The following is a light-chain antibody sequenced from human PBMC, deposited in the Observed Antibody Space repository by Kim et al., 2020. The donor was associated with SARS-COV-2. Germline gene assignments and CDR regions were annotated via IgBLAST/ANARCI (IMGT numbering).Light chain of an antibody. Sequence: LGLGHTDRFTCGGNNIGSENVHWYKQKPGQAPVLVIYSDPNRPTRIPYRCSGSNTGNMATLTVTRAQAGDEADYYCQVWDSSTGVFGGGTQLTVL. V-gene: IGLV3-9*01. J-gene: IGLJ2*01. CDR2: SDP. CDR1: NIGSEN. CDR3: QVWDSSTGV.